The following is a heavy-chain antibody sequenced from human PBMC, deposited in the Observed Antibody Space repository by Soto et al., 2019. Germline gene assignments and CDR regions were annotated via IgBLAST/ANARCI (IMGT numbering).Heavy chain of an antibody. D-gene: IGHD1-26*01. J-gene: IGHJ6*02. CDR1: GYTFTGYY. V-gene: IGHV1-2*04. Sequence: QVQLVQSGAEVKKPGASVKVSCKASGYTFTGYYMHWVRQAPGQGLEWMGWINPNSGGTNYAQKFQGWVTMTRDTSISTAYMELSRLRSDDTAVYYCARWSYKGATPKGMDVWGQGTTVTVSS. CDR3: ARWSYKGATPKGMDV. CDR2: INPNSGGT.